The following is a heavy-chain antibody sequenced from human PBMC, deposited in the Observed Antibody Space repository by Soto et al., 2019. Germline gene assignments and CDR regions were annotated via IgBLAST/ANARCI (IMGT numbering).Heavy chain of an antibody. CDR3: ARANPRSSGWDV. CDR1: GFTLSSYS. CDR2: ISSSSSTI. D-gene: IGHD7-27*01. Sequence: EVQLVESGGGLVQPGGSLRLSCEASGFTLSSYSMNWARQAPGQGLEWVSYISSSSSTIYYADSVKGRFTISRDNAKNSLYLQMNSLRDEDTAVYYCARANPRSSGWDVWGQGTTVTVSS. J-gene: IGHJ6*02. V-gene: IGHV3-48*02.